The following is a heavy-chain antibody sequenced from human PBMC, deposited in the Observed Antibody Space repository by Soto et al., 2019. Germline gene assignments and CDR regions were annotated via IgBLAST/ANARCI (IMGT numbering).Heavy chain of an antibody. Sequence: QVQLVQSGAEVKKPGASVKVSCKASGYTFTTYGINWVRQAPGQGLEWMGWISAYNGNTNYAQMLQGRVTMTTDTSTSTAYMELRRLRSDDTAVYYCAKVECGSSGCLYYFDYWGQGTLVTVSS. J-gene: IGHJ4*02. CDR2: ISAYNGNT. CDR1: GYTFTTYG. D-gene: IGHD6-6*01. CDR3: AKVECGSSGCLYYFDY. V-gene: IGHV1-18*01.